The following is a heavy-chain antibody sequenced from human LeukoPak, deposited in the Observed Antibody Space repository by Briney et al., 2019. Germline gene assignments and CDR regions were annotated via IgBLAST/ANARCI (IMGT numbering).Heavy chain of an antibody. J-gene: IGHJ4*02. V-gene: IGHV1-69*02. CDR3: ARVSIVGASFDY. Sequence: SVKVSCKASGGTFSSYTISWVRQAPGQGLEWMGRIIPILGIPNYAQKFQGRVTITADKSTSTACMELSSLRSEDTAVYYCARVSIVGASFDYWGQGTLATVSS. CDR2: IIPILGIP. CDR1: GGTFSSYT. D-gene: IGHD1-26*01.